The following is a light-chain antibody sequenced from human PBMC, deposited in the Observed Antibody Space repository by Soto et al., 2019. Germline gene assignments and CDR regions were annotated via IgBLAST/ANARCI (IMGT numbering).Light chain of an antibody. CDR1: QSVSSN. CDR2: GAS. CDR3: QQYNNWPPWT. Sequence: EIVMTQSPATLSVSPGHRATLSCRASQSVSSNLAWYQQKPGQAPRLLXYGASTRATGIPARFSGSGSGTELTLTISSLQSEDFAVYYCQQYNNWPPWTFGQGTKVDIK. J-gene: IGKJ1*01. V-gene: IGKV3-15*01.